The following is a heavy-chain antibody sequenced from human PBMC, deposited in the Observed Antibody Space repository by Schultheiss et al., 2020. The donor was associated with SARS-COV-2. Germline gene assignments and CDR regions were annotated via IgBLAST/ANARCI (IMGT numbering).Heavy chain of an antibody. Sequence: SVKVSCKASGGTFSSYAISWVRQAPGQGLEWMGGIIPIFGTANYAQKFQGRVTITADESTSTAYMELSSLRSEDTAVYYCARDRYYDFWSGYYPRNYYGMDVWGQGTTVTVSS. V-gene: IGHV1-69*13. CDR3: ARDRYYDFWSGYYPRNYYGMDV. J-gene: IGHJ6*02. CDR2: IIPIFGTA. CDR1: GGTFSSYA. D-gene: IGHD3-3*01.